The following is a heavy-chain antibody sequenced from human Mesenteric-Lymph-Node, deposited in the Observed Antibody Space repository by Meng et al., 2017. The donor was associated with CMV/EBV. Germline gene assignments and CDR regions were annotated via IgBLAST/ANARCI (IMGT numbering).Heavy chain of an antibody. D-gene: IGHD6-13*01. CDR3: SDFGAAALAP. CDR1: GFTFNNYG. V-gene: IGHV3-23*01. CDR2: ISDNESNT. J-gene: IGHJ5*02. Sequence: EVQLLESGGGLVQPGGSLRLSCAASGFTFNNYGMTWVRQDPGKGLEWVSTISDNESNTYYADSVKGRFTISRDNSKNTVYLQMNNLKSDDSAVYYCSDFGAAALAPWGQGTLVTVSS.